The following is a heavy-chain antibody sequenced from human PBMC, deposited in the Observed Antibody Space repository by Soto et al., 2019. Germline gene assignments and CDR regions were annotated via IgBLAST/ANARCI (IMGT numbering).Heavy chain of an antibody. CDR1: GGSISSADYY. V-gene: IGHV4-30-4*01. Sequence: SETLSLTCTVSGGSISSADYYWTWIRQPPGKGLEWIGYIYYTGATYYNLSLRSRVTISVDTSNNQFSLKLTSVTVADTAVYYCARVADLWTGYYFDYWGQGTLVTVSS. D-gene: IGHD3-3*01. J-gene: IGHJ4*02. CDR2: IYYTGAT. CDR3: ARVADLWTGYYFDY.